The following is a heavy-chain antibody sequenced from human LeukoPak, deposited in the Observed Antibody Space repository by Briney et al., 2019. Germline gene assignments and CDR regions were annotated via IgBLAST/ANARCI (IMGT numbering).Heavy chain of an antibody. J-gene: IGHJ4*02. CDR1: GYTLTELS. D-gene: IGHD1-26*01. CDR3: AVVVGATTAFDY. Sequence: ASVKVSCKVSGYTLTELSMHWVRQAPGKGLEGMGGFDPEDGETIYAQKLQGRVTMTEDTSTDTAYMELSSMRSEDTAVYYCAVVVGATTAFDYWGQGTLVTVSS. V-gene: IGHV1-24*01. CDR2: FDPEDGET.